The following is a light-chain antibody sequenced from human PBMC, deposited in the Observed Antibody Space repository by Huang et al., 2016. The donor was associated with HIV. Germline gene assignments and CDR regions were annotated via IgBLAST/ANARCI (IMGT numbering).Light chain of an antibody. Sequence: EIVLTQSPGTLSSSPGERATLSCSASQSVISSYLAWYQQKPGQAPRPLIEGASSRATGIPDRFSGSGSGTDFTLTISRLEPEDFAVYYCQQYGSSPMYTFGQGTKLEIK. V-gene: IGKV3-20*01. CDR2: GAS. J-gene: IGKJ2*01. CDR1: QSVISSY. CDR3: QQYGSSPMYT.